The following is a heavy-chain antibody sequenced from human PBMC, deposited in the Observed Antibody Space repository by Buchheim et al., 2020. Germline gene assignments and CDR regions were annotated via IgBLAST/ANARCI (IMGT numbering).Heavy chain of an antibody. J-gene: IGHJ4*02. V-gene: IGHV3-33*01. Sequence: QVQLVESGGGVVQPGRSLRLSCAASGFTFSSYGMHWVRQAPGKGLEWVAVIWYDGSNKYYADSVKGRFTISRDNSKNTLYLQMNSLRAEDTAVYYCARGDSGSSSFYFDYWGQGTL. CDR1: GFTFSSYG. CDR2: IWYDGSNK. D-gene: IGHD1-26*01. CDR3: ARGDSGSSSFYFDY.